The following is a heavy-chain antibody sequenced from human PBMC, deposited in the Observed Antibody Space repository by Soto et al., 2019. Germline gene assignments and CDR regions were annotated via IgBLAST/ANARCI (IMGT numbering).Heavy chain of an antibody. CDR3: ARSYSSGWEFDY. D-gene: IGHD6-19*01. Sequence: RGSLRLSCVASGFTFSNYYMSWIRQAPGKGLEWVSYISSTGRTIYYADSVKGRFTVSRDNAQNSLSLKLNSLRVEDTAVYYCARSYSSGWEFDYWGQGTQVTVSS. CDR2: ISSTGRTI. J-gene: IGHJ4*02. V-gene: IGHV3-11*01. CDR1: GFTFSNYY.